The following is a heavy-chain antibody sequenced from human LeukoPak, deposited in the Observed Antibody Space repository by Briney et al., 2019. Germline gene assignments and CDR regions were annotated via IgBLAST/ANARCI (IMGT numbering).Heavy chain of an antibody. CDR1: GYTFTSYG. CDR3: ARVAGVLLWFGETHWFDP. Sequence: ASVTVSCKASGYTFTSYGISWVRQAPGQGLEWMGWISAYNGNTNYAQKLQGRVTMTTDTSTSTAYMELRSLRSDDTAVYYCARVAGVLLWFGETHWFDPWGQGTLVIVSS. J-gene: IGHJ5*02. V-gene: IGHV1-18*01. CDR2: ISAYNGNT. D-gene: IGHD3-10*01.